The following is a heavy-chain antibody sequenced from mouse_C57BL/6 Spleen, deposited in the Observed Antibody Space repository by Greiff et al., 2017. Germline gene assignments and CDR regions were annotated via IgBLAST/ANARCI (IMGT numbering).Heavy chain of an antibody. J-gene: IGHJ1*03. D-gene: IGHD1-1*01. CDR3: ARSFNYYGSSYWYFDV. CDR1: GYTFTSYW. V-gene: IGHV1-64*01. Sequence: QVQLQQSGAELVKPGASVKLSCKASGYTFTSYWMHWVKQRPGQGLEWIGMIHPNSGSTNYNEKFKSKATLTVDKSSSTAYMQLSSLTSEDSAVYYCARSFNYYGSSYWYFDVWGTGTTVTVSS. CDR2: IHPNSGST.